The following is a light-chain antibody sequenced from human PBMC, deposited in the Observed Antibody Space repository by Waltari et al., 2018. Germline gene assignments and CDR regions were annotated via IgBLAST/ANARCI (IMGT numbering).Light chain of an antibody. V-gene: IGKV3-20*01. J-gene: IGKJ1*01. CDR3: QHYVRLPAT. CDR1: QSVRGS. CDR2: GAS. Sequence: EIVLTQSPGTLSLSPGERATLSCRASQSVRGSLAWYQQKAGQAPRLLIYGASSRATGIPDRFSGSGSGTDFSLTISRLDPEDFAVYYCQHYVRLPATFGQGTKVEIK.